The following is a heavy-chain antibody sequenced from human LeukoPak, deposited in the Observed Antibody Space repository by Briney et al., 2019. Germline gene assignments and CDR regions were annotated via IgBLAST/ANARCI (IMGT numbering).Heavy chain of an antibody. J-gene: IGHJ4*02. CDR2: IYPGDSDT. CDR3: ARTYYFDSSAYRPDY. V-gene: IGHV5-51*01. Sequence: GESLKISCKGSGYTFSTYWIGWVRQMPGKGLEWMGIIYPGDSDTRYSPSFQGQVTISVDKSISTAYLQWSSLKASGTAMHYCARTYYFDSSAYRPDYWGQGTLITVSS. D-gene: IGHD3-22*01. CDR1: GYTFSTYW.